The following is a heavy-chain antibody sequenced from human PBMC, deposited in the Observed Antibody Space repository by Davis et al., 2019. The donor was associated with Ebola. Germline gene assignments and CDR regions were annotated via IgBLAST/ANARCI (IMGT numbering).Heavy chain of an antibody. D-gene: IGHD5-18*01. CDR1: GFTFSRYT. J-gene: IGHJ4*02. Sequence: PGGSLRLSCAASGFTFSRYTINWVRHAPGKGLEWVSYTSCCNGRTYYADSVKGRFTSSRDGATNSVHLQMDSLRADDTAVYYCARDSAVVFFDYWSQGTLVTVSS. V-gene: IGHV3-21*04. CDR3: ARDSAVVFFDY. CDR2: TSCCNGRT.